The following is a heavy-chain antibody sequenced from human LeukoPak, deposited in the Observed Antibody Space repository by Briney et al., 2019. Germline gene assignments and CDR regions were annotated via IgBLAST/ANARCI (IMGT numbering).Heavy chain of an antibody. V-gene: IGHV4-59*01. CDR2: IYYSGST. CDR3: ARTGGKRWLQGYFDY. Sequence: SETLSLTCTVSGGSISSYYWSWIRQPPGKGLEWIGYIYYSGSTNYNPSLKSRVTMSVDTSKNQFSLKLSPVTAADTAVYYCARTGGKRWLQGYFDYWGQGTLVTVSS. CDR1: GGSISSYY. J-gene: IGHJ4*02. D-gene: IGHD5-24*01.